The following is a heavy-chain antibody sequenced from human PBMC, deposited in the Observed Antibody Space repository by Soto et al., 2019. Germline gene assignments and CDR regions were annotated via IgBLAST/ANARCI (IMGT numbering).Heavy chain of an antibody. CDR2: LSDSVGTT. J-gene: IGHJ4*02. Sequence: PGGSLRLSCAVSGFSFGTYTVNWVRQAPGMGLEWVSGLSDSVGTTHYAYSVKGRFTISRDKYKNTLYLQMNNLRAEDTAVYYCAKHLIGGRLQSPFDLWGQGTQVTVSS. CDR1: GFSFGTYT. CDR3: AKHLIGGRLQSPFDL. D-gene: IGHD3-22*01. V-gene: IGHV3-23*01.